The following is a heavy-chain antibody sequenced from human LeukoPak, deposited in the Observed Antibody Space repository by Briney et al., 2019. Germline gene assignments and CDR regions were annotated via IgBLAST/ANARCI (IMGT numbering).Heavy chain of an antibody. CDR1: GFTFSSYS. Sequence: GGSLRLSCAASGFTFSSYSMNWVRQAPGKGLEWVSSISSSSSYIYYADSVKGRFTISRDNAKNSLYLQMNSLRAEDTAVYYCARVYNWNDEGDYWGQGTLVTVSS. CDR3: ARVYNWNDEGDY. J-gene: IGHJ4*02. CDR2: ISSSSSYI. D-gene: IGHD1-1*01. V-gene: IGHV3-21*01.